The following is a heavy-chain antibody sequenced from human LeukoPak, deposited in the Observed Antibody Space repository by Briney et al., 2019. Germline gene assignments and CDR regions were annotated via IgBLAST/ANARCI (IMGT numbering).Heavy chain of an antibody. D-gene: IGHD4-11*01. Sequence: GGSLRLSCAASGFTFSSFSMNWVRQAPGKGLEWVSYISSTSSTIYYADSVKGQFTISRDNAKNSLYLQMNSLRAEDTAVYYCARAHPGDYSDFQFDYWGQGTLVTVSS. CDR1: GFTFSSFS. V-gene: IGHV3-48*01. J-gene: IGHJ4*02. CDR3: ARAHPGDYSDFQFDY. CDR2: ISSTSSTI.